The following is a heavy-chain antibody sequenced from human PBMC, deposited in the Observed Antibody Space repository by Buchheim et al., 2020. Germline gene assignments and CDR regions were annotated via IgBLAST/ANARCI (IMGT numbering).Heavy chain of an antibody. CDR3: ARAASSGRRFDY. J-gene: IGHJ4*02. V-gene: IGHV1-46*01. Sequence: QVQLVQSGAEVKEPGASVKVSCKASGYTFTSYYMHWVRQAPGQGLEWMGVINPSAGSTTYAQKFQGRLTMTRDTYKTTVLMEVGSLRVEDTAVYFCARAASSGRRFDYWGQGT. D-gene: IGHD1-26*01. CDR1: GYTFTSYY. CDR2: INPSAGST.